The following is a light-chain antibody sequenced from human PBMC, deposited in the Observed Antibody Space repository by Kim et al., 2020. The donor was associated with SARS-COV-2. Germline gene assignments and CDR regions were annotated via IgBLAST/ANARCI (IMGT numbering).Light chain of an antibody. Sequence: SPGESATLSCRASQSFGTNLAWYQQKPGQAPRLPLYGTPIRATGIPARFSGSGSGTEFTLTISSLQSEDFAVYYCQQYNNWPLPCTFGQGTKLEIK. CDR1: QSFGTN. CDR2: GTP. J-gene: IGKJ2*02. V-gene: IGKV3-15*01. CDR3: QQYNNWPLPCT.